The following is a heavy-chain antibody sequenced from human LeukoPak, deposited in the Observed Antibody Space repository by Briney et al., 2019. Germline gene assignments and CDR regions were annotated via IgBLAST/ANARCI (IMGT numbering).Heavy chain of an antibody. Sequence: GGSLRLSCAASGFTFDDYTMHWVRQAPGKGLEWVSLISWDGGSTYYADSVKGRFTISRDNSKNSLYLQMNSLRTEDTALYYCAKGDSSGYYDASDYWGQGTLVTVSS. D-gene: IGHD3-22*01. CDR1: GFTFDDYT. V-gene: IGHV3-43*01. J-gene: IGHJ4*02. CDR2: ISWDGGST. CDR3: AKGDSSGYYDASDY.